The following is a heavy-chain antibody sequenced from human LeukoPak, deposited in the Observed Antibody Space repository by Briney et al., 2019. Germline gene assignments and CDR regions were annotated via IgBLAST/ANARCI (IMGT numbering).Heavy chain of an antibody. D-gene: IGHD1-1*01. Sequence: SQTLSLTCTVSGGSISSGGYYWSWIRQHPGKGLEWIGYIYYSGSTYYNPSLKSRVTISVDTAKNQFSLKLRSATAADTAVYYCARHFRYGWNEPFGYWGQGSLVTVSS. CDR3: ARHFRYGWNEPFGY. CDR1: GGSISSGGYY. V-gene: IGHV4-31*03. J-gene: IGHJ4*02. CDR2: IYYSGST.